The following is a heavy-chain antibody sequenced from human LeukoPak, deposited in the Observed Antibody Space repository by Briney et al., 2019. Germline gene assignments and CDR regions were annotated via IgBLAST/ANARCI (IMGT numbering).Heavy chain of an antibody. J-gene: IGHJ4*02. V-gene: IGHV3-21*01. CDR1: GFTFSSYS. CDR2: ISSSSSYI. Sequence: GGSLRLSCAASGFTFSSYSMNWVRQAPGKGLEWGSSISSSSSYIYYADSVKGRFTISRDNAKNSLYLQMNSLRAEDTAVYYCARGYGDYYFDYWGQGTLVTVSS. D-gene: IGHD5-18*01. CDR3: ARGYGDYYFDY.